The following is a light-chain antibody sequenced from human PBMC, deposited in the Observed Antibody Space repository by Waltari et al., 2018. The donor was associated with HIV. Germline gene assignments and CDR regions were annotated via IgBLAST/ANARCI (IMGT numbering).Light chain of an antibody. V-gene: IGLV1-44*01. CDR1: RYNIEINT. CDR3: ATWDDSLNGPV. CDR2: SNK. Sequence: QSVLTQPPSASGSPGPRVTISCSGSRYNIEINTVSWSQQFPGTAPQFLIYSNKQRPAGVPDRFSGSKSGTSAALAISGLQSEDEADYYCATWDDSLNGPVFGGGTKLTVL. J-gene: IGLJ3*02.